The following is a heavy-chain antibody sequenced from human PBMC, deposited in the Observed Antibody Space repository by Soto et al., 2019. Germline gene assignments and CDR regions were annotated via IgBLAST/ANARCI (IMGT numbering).Heavy chain of an antibody. CDR2: IWFDGNKK. Sequence: PGGSLRLSCAASGFTFSSYGMHWGRQAPGKGLEWVAVIWFDGNKKYYGDSVRGRFTISRDNSKNTLYLEMNSLRAEDTAVYYCVVDTSGLLDYWGQGTLVTVSS. CDR1: GFTFSSYG. V-gene: IGHV3-33*03. J-gene: IGHJ4*02. D-gene: IGHD5-18*01. CDR3: VVDTSGLLDY.